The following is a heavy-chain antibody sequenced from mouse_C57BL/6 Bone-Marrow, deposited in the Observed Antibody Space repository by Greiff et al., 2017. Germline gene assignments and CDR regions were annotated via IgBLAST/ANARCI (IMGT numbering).Heavy chain of an antibody. CDR3: ARPLHYYGSRVYAMDY. V-gene: IGHV1-82*01. Sequence: VNLLESGPELVKPGASVKISCKASGYAFSSSWMNWVKQRPGKGLEWIGRIYPGDGDTNYNGKFKGKATLTADKSSSTAYMQLSSLTSEDSAVYFCARPLHYYGSRVYAMDYWGQGTSVTVSS. D-gene: IGHD1-1*01. J-gene: IGHJ4*01. CDR2: IYPGDGDT. CDR1: GYAFSSSW.